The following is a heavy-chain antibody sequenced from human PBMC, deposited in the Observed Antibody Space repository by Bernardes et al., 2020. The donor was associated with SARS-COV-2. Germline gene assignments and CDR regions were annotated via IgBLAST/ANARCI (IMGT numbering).Heavy chain of an antibody. CDR1: GFTFSSYS. CDR3: ARDLEKILWFGELVSGMDV. V-gene: IGHV3-21*01. CDR2: ISSSSYI. J-gene: IGHJ6*02. D-gene: IGHD3-10*01. Sequence: GGSLRLSCAASGFTFSSYSMNWVRQAPGKGLEWVSSISSSSYIYYADSVKGRFTISRDNAKNSLYLQMNSLRAEDTAVYYCARDLEKILWFGELVSGMDVWGQGTTVTVSS.